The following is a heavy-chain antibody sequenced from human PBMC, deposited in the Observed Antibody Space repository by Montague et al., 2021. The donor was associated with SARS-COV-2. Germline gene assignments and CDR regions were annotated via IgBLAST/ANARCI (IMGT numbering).Heavy chain of an antibody. J-gene: IGHJ4*02. CDR1: GGSVSSGSNY. V-gene: IGHV4-61*01. Sequence: ETLSLICSVSGGSVSSGSNYWSWIRQSPGKGLEWIGYVYNYGSTDYNPSLKSRVTISLDTSKNQFSLRLSSVTAADTAVYYCAREATDYGSGSYYSPFAYWGQGILVTVSS. D-gene: IGHD3-10*01. CDR3: AREATDYGSGSYYSPFAY. CDR2: VYNYGST.